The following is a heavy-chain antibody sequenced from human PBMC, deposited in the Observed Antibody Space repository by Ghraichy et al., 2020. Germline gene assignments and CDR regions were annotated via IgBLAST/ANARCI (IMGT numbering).Heavy chain of an antibody. Sequence: ETLSLTCTVSGGSISSYYWSWIRQPPGKGLEWIGYIYYSGSTNYNPSLKSRVTISVDTSKNQFSLKLSSVTAADTAVYYCARTLPGIAVAGYWYFDLSGRGTLVTVSS. CDR1: GGSISSYY. CDR2: IYYSGST. J-gene: IGHJ2*01. CDR3: ARTLPGIAVAGYWYFDL. D-gene: IGHD6-19*01. V-gene: IGHV4-59*01.